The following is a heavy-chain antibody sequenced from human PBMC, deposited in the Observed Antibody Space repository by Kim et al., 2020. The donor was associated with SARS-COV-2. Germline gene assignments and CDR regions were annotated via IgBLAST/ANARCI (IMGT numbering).Heavy chain of an antibody. V-gene: IGHV3-30*07. J-gene: IGHJ4*02. CDR3: ARDLAFCGGDCWDYFDY. Sequence: VKGRFTISRDKSKNTLYLQMNSLRAEDTAVYYCARDLAFCGGDCWDYFDYWGQGTLVTVSS. D-gene: IGHD2-21*02.